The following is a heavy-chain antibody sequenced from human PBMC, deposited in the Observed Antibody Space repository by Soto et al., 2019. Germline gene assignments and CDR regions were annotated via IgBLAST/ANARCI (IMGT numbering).Heavy chain of an antibody. CDR3: ARGERVAAAGTMGYYYYGMDV. D-gene: IGHD6-13*01. CDR2: IYYSGST. J-gene: IGHJ6*02. Sequence: TVSGGSISSGGYYWSWIRQHPGKGLEWIGYIYYSGSTYYNPSLKSRVTISVDTSKNQFSLKLSSVTAADTAVYYCARGERVAAAGTMGYYYYGMDVWGQGTTVTVSS. CDR1: GGSISSGGYY. V-gene: IGHV4-31*03.